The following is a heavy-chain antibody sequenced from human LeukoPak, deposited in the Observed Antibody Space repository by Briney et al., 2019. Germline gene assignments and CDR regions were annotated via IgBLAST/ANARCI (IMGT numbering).Heavy chain of an antibody. CDR2: IRSKVYGGTP. CDR3: TRDQTPYY. CDR1: GFTFGDYA. Sequence: GRSLRLSCTASGFTFGDYAMTWVRQAAGKGLEWVGFIRSKVYGGTPEYAASVKGRFTIPRDDSKGIAYLQMNSLKTEDTAVYYCTRDQTPYYWGQGTLVTVS. J-gene: IGHJ4*02. V-gene: IGHV3-49*04.